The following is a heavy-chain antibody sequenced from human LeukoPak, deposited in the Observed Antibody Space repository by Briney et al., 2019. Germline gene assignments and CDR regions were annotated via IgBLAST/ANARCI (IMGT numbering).Heavy chain of an antibody. Sequence: GGSLRLSCAASGFTFSNAWMSWVRQAPGKGLEWVGRIKSKTDGGTTDYAAPVKGRFTISRDDSKNTLYLQMNSLKTEDTAVYYCTTGEALYYYDSSGYSFDYWGQGTLVTVSS. CDR1: GFTFSNAW. V-gene: IGHV3-15*01. CDR2: IKSKTDGGTT. D-gene: IGHD3-22*01. CDR3: TTGEALYYYDSSGYSFDY. J-gene: IGHJ4*02.